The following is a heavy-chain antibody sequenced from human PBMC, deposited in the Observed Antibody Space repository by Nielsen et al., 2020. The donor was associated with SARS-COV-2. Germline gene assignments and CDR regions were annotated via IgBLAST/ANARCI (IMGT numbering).Heavy chain of an antibody. CDR1: GGTFSSYA. J-gene: IGHJ3*02. CDR3: ARPLGVNSFKDAFDI. Sequence: SVKVSCKASGGTFSSYAISWVRQAPGQGLEWMGGIIPIFGTANYAQKFLGRVTITADESTSTAYMELSSLRSEDTAVYYCARPLGVNSFKDAFDIWGQGTMVTVSS. CDR2: IIPIFGTA. V-gene: IGHV1-69*13.